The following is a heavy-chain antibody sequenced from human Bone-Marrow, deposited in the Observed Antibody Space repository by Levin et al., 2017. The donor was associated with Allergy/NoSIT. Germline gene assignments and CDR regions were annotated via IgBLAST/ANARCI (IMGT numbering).Heavy chain of an antibody. D-gene: IGHD6-13*01. J-gene: IGHJ6*03. CDR1: GFTFSSYV. Sequence: GGSLRLSCAASGFTFSSYVMSWVRQAPGKGLEWVSAISGSGGSTYYADSVKGRFTISRDNSKNTLYLQMNSLRAEDTAVYYCAKAVSGSSWDYYYYYYYMDVWGKGTTVTVSS. V-gene: IGHV3-23*01. CDR2: ISGSGGST. CDR3: AKAVSGSSWDYYYYYYYMDV.